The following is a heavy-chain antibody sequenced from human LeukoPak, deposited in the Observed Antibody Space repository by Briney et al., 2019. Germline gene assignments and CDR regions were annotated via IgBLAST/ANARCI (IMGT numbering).Heavy chain of an antibody. CDR3: ASVKIAAAGDYFDY. D-gene: IGHD6-13*01. CDR2: IYYSGST. CDR1: GGSISSSSYY. J-gene: IGHJ4*02. V-gene: IGHV4-39*07. Sequence: SEALSLTCTVSGGSISSSSYYWGWIRQPPGKGLEWIGSIYYSGSTYYNPSLKSRVTISVDTSKNQFSLKLSSVTAADTAVYYCASVKIAAAGDYFDYRGQGTLVTVSS.